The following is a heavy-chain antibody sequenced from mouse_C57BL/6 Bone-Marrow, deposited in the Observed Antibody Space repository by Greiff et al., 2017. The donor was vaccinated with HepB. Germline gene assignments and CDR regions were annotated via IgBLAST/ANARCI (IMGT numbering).Heavy chain of an antibody. CDR2: IDPSDSYT. CDR1: GYTFTSYW. CDR3: ARGDYSNSYYFDY. Sequence: QVQLQQPGAELVKPGASVKLSCKASGYTFTSYWMQWVKQRPGQGLEWIGEIDPSDSYTNYNQKFKGKATLTVDTSSSTAYMQLSSLTSEDSAVYYCARGDYSNSYYFDYWGQGTTLTVSS. D-gene: IGHD2-5*01. V-gene: IGHV1-50*01. J-gene: IGHJ2*01.